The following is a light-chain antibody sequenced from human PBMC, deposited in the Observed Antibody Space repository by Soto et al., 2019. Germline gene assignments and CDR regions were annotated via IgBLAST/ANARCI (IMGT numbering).Light chain of an antibody. CDR2: ATS. CDR3: QQVNSYPLT. Sequence: DIQLTQSPSFLSASVGDRVTITCRARQDIANYLAWYQQKPGKDPKFLIYATSTFQSGLPSRFSGSGSGTEFTLTISSLQPEDCATYYCQQVNSYPLTFGGGTKVEI. J-gene: IGKJ4*01. V-gene: IGKV1-9*01. CDR1: QDIANY.